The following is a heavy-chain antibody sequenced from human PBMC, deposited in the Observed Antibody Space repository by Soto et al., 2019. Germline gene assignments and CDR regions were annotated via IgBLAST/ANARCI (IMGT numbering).Heavy chain of an antibody. CDR2: INHSGST. D-gene: IGHD6-13*01. Sequence: SETLSLICAVYGGSFSGYYWSWIRQPPGKGLEWIGEINHSGSTNYNPSLKSRVTISVDTSKNQFSLKLSSVTAADTAVYYCAGSSSWYYDYFDYWGQGTLVTVSS. V-gene: IGHV4-34*01. CDR3: AGSSSWYYDYFDY. CDR1: GGSFSGYY. J-gene: IGHJ4*02.